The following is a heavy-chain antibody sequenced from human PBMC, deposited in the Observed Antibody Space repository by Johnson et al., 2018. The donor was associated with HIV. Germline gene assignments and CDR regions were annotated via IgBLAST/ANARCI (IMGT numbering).Heavy chain of an antibody. Sequence: VQLLESGGGLVQPGRSLRLSCAASGFTVSSDYMSWVRQAPGKGLEWVSVIYSGGSTYYADSVKGRFTISRDNSKNTLHLEMNSLRAEDTALYYCARARIAVPSTGGAFDIWGQGTMVTVSS. V-gene: IGHV3-66*01. D-gene: IGHD6-19*01. CDR1: GFTVSSDY. CDR3: ARARIAVPSTGGAFDI. J-gene: IGHJ3*02. CDR2: IYSGGST.